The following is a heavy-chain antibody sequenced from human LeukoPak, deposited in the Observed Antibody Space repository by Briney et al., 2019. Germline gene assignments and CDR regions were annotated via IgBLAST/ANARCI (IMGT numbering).Heavy chain of an antibody. CDR2: INPNSGAT. J-gene: IGHJ4*02. CDR1: GYTFGAYY. V-gene: IGHV1-2*02. CDR3: ARGRHLDTATFDENY. D-gene: IGHD5-18*01. Sequence: ASVKVSCKASGYTFGAYYIHWVRQAPGQGLEWVGWINPNSGATEYAQTFQGRVTMTRDTSISTVYMELSSLRSDDTAVYYCARGRHLDTATFDENYWGQGTLVTVSS.